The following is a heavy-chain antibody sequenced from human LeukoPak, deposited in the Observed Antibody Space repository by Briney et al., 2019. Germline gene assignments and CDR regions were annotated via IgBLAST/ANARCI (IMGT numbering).Heavy chain of an antibody. CDR2: ISSSSSYI. Sequence: GGSLRLSCAASGFTFDDYGMSWVRHAPGKGLEWVSSISSSSSYIYYADSVKGRFTISRDNAKNSLYLQMNSLRAEDTAVYYCARERYYYDSTGYFPPYWYFDLWGRGTLVTVSS. CDR3: ARERYYYDSTGYFPPYWYFDL. V-gene: IGHV3-21*01. D-gene: IGHD3-22*01. CDR1: GFTFDDYG. J-gene: IGHJ2*01.